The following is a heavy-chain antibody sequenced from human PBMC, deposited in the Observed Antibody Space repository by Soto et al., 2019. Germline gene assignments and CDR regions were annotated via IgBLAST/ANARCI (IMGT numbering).Heavy chain of an antibody. CDR1: GFTFDDYA. Sequence: SLRLSCAASGFTFDDYAMHWVRQAPGKGLEWVSLISWDGGSTYYADSVKGRFTISRDNSKNSLYLQMNSLRAGDTALYYCAKDRGDYSSYYYYGMDVWGQGTTVTVS. D-gene: IGHD4-4*01. V-gene: IGHV3-43D*04. CDR2: ISWDGGST. J-gene: IGHJ6*02. CDR3: AKDRGDYSSYYYYGMDV.